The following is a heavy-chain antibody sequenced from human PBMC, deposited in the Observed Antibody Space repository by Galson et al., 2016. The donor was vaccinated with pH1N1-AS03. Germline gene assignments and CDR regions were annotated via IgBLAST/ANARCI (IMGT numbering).Heavy chain of an antibody. V-gene: IGHV3-7*01. CDR2: LRQDQSQT. J-gene: IGHJ6*02. Sequence: SLRLSCAASGFTFGTYWMSWVRQAPGKGLEWVANLRQDQSQTYYLDSVKGRFTISRDNAKNSLSLQMDSLRAEDTAIYYCARLGYCDNTTCFFGMDVWGQGTSDIVSS. CDR1: GFTFGTYW. D-gene: IGHD2/OR15-2a*01. CDR3: ARLGYCDNTTCFFGMDV.